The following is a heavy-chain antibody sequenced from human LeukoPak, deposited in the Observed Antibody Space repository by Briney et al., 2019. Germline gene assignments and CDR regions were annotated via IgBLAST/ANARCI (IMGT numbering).Heavy chain of an antibody. CDR1: GYTFTSYY. Sequence: ASVKVSCKASGYTFTSYYMHWVRQAPGQGLEWMGMVYPRDGSTSYAQKFQGRVTVTRDTSTSTVHMELSGLRSEDTAVYYCARDQEGFDYWGQGTLVTVSS. V-gene: IGHV1-46*01. J-gene: IGHJ4*02. CDR3: ARDQEGFDY. CDR2: VYPRDGST.